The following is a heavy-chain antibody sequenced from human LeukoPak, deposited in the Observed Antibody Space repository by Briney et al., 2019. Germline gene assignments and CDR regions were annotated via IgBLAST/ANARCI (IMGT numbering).Heavy chain of an antibody. D-gene: IGHD6-13*01. V-gene: IGHV1-58*02. CDR2: IVVGSDNT. J-gene: IGHJ4*02. CDR3: PADHIAAAGTVP. CDR1: GFTITSSA. Sequence: SLKLSCKASGFTITSSAMQWVRQARGQSQERIGWIVVGSDNTTYAQKFQKRVTITSDMSTSTAYMEMSSLRSEDNAVYYCPADHIAAAGTVPWGQGSLVTVSS.